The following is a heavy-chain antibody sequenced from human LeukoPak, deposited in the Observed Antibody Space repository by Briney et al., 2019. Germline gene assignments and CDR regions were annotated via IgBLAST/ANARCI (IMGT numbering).Heavy chain of an antibody. Sequence: GGSLRLSCAASGFTVSSNYMSWVRQAPGKGLEWVSVIYSDGRTYYADSVKGRFTISRDNSKNTLYLETNSLRAEDTAVYYCARPSGTVATNFDYWGQGTLVTVSS. CDR3: ARPSGTVATNFDY. CDR1: GFTVSSNY. CDR2: IYSDGRT. J-gene: IGHJ4*02. V-gene: IGHV3-53*01. D-gene: IGHD4-23*01.